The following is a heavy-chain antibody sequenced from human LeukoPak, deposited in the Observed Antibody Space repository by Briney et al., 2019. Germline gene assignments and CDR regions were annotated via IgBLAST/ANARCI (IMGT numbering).Heavy chain of an antibody. CDR1: GFIFSSYE. Sequence: GGSLRLSCAASGFIFSSYEMNWVRQAPGKGLEWVSYISSSVSTIFYADPVKGRFTISRDNAKNSLYLQMNSLRVEDTAVYYCAREAYSSGWSIWDCWGQGTLVTVSS. V-gene: IGHV3-48*03. CDR3: AREAYSSGWSIWDC. J-gene: IGHJ4*02. D-gene: IGHD6-19*01. CDR2: ISSSVSTI.